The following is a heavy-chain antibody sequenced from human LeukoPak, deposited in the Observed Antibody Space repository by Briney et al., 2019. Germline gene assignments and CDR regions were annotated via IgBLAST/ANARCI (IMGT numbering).Heavy chain of an antibody. D-gene: IGHD4-23*01. V-gene: IGHV3-9*01. CDR3: AKDRYGGNSGYFQH. CDR2: ISWNSGSI. Sequence: PGGSLRLSCAASGFTFDDYAMQWGRQAPGKGLEWVSGISWNSGSIGYADSVKGRFTISRDNAKNSLYLQMNSLRAEDTALYYCAKDRYGGNSGYFQHWGQGTLVTVSS. J-gene: IGHJ1*01. CDR1: GFTFDDYA.